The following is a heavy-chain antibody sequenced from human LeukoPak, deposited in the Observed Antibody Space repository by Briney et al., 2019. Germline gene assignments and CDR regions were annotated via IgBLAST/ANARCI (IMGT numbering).Heavy chain of an antibody. D-gene: IGHD6-19*01. CDR2: ISYDGSNK. J-gene: IGHJ4*02. CDR3: ARESIAVAGTCFDY. Sequence: PGGPLRLSCAASGFTFSSYAMHWVRQAPGKGLEWVAVISYDGSNKYYADSVKGRFTISRDNSKNTLYLQMNSLRAEDTAVYYCARESIAVAGTCFDYWGQGTLVTVSS. CDR1: GFTFSSYA. V-gene: IGHV3-30-3*01.